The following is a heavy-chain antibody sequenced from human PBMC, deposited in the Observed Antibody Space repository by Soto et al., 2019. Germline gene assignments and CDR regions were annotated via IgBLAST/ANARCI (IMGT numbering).Heavy chain of an antibody. J-gene: IGHJ6*02. CDR2: IIPMFGIG. CDR1: GGSFSKYG. V-gene: IGHV1-69*01. Sequence: QVQLVQSGAEVKMPGSSVRVSCKASGGSFSKYGISWVRQAPGQGLEWMGGIIPMFGIGNYAEKFLGRVTSTADESTSTSHMELSSLRSEDTAVYFCARGYRENDFYAMDVWGQGTTVTVSS. D-gene: IGHD1-1*01. CDR3: ARGYRENDFYAMDV.